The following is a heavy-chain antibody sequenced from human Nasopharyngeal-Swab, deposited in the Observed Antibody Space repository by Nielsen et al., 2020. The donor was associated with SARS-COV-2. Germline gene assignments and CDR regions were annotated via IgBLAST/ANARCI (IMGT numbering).Heavy chain of an antibody. CDR3: ARWSDYYYYYGMDV. CDR2: ISSSSSYI. V-gene: IGHV3-21*01. Sequence: VRQAPGKGLEWVSSISSSSSYIYYADSVKGRFTISRDNAKNSLYLQMNRLRAEDTAVYYCARWSDYYYYYGMDVWGQGTTVTVSS. J-gene: IGHJ6*02.